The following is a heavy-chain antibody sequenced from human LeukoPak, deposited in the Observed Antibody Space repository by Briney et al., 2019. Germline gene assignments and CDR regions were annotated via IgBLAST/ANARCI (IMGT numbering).Heavy chain of an antibody. CDR3: ARDSGSYRPLDI. Sequence: GGSLRLSCAVSGFTFRTYWMHWVRQVPGEGLVWVSRINEDGSITNYADSVKGRFSISRDNAKSSLYLQMNGLRAEDTAVYYCARDSGSYRPLDIWGQGTIVTVSS. D-gene: IGHD1-26*01. CDR2: INEDGSIT. CDR1: GFTFRTYW. J-gene: IGHJ3*02. V-gene: IGHV3-74*01.